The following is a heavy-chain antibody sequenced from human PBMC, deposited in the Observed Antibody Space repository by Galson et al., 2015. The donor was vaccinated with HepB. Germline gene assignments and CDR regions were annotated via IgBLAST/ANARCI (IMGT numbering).Heavy chain of an antibody. D-gene: IGHD6-19*01. CDR1: GFILNTYW. Sequence: SLRLSCAASGFILNTYWTHWVRQAPGKGLVWVTRISGDGSSTTYEDSVKGRFTISRDNAKDTVYLQMNSLRAEDTAVYYCVRDRTGTTMAGGFDPWGQGTLVTVSS. CDR3: VRDRTGTTMAGGFDP. CDR2: ISGDGSST. V-gene: IGHV3-74*01. J-gene: IGHJ5*02.